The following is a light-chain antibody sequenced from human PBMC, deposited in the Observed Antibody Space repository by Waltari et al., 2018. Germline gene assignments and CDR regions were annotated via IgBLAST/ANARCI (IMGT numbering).Light chain of an antibody. Sequence: DIVMTQTPLSLPVTPGEPASISCRSSQSLLNSDDGYTYLDWFLQKPGQSLQLLIYPLAYRASGVPDRFRGTGSGSNFSLKISRVEAEDVGVYYCMQRLEFPYTFGQGTRLDMK. CDR1: QSLLNSDDGYTY. CDR3: MQRLEFPYT. J-gene: IGKJ2*01. CDR2: PLA. V-gene: IGKV2-40*01.